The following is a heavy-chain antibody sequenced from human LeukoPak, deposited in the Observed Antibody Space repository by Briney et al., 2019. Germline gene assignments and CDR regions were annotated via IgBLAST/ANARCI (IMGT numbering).Heavy chain of an antibody. D-gene: IGHD2-21*02. CDR3: ARGFTYCGGDCQNPDNWWRAFDI. Sequence: GGSLRLSCAASGFTFSSYEMNWVRQAPGTGLEWVSYISSSGSTIYYADSVKGRFTISRDNAKNSLYLQMNSLRAEETAVYYCARGFTYCGGDCQNPDNWWRAFDIWGQGTMVTVSS. J-gene: IGHJ3*02. CDR2: ISSSGSTI. V-gene: IGHV3-48*03. CDR1: GFTFSSYE.